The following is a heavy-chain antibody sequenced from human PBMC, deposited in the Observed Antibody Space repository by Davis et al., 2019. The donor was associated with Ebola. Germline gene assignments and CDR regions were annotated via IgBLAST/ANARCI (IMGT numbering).Heavy chain of an antibody. CDR1: GFTFTRSA. J-gene: IGHJ5*02. CDR3: GAGGTGGADNWFDP. V-gene: IGHV1-58*01. Sequence: SVKVSCKPSGFTFTRSAVQWVRQARGQRLESIGWIVVGSGNTNYAQKFRERVTITRDMSTSTAYMELSSLTSEDTAVYYCGAGGTGGADNWFDPWGQGTLVTVSS. D-gene: IGHD7-27*01. CDR2: IVVGSGNT.